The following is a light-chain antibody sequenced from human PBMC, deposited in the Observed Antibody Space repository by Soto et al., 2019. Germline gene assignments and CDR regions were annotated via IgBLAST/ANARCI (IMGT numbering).Light chain of an antibody. J-gene: IGKJ3*01. CDR3: QHRSNWPLT. CDR1: QSVSSS. CDR2: DAS. Sequence: EIVLTQSPATLSLSPGERATLSCRASQSVSSSLAWYQHKPGQAPRLLIYDASNRATGIPGRFSGGGSGTDFPLTISSLEPEDFAVYYCQHRSNWPLTFGPGTKVDIK. V-gene: IGKV3-11*01.